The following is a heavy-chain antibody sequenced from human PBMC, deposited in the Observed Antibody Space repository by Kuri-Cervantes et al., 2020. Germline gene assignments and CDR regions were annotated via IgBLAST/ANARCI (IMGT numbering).Heavy chain of an antibody. Sequence: GGSLRLSCAASGFTFSDYYMSWIRQAPGKGLEWVSYISSSGSTIYYADSVKGRFTISRDNAKNSLYLQMNSLRAEDTAVYYCARARPAVAGSSHDPFDIWGQGTMVTVSS. D-gene: IGHD6-19*01. V-gene: IGHV3-11*04. CDR3: ARARPAVAGSSHDPFDI. J-gene: IGHJ3*02. CDR2: ISSSGSTI. CDR1: GFTFSDYY.